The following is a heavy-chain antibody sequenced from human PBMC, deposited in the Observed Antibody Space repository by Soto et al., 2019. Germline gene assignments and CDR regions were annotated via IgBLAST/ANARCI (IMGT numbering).Heavy chain of an antibody. Sequence: ASVKVSCKASGYTFTSYAMNWVRQAPGQGLEWMGWINTNTGNPTYAQGFTGRFVFSLDTSVSTAYLQISSLKAEDTAVYYCASRTKERSSLYYFYMDVWGKGTTVTVSS. CDR3: ASRTKERSSLYYFYMDV. CDR2: INTNTGNP. CDR1: GYTFTSYA. J-gene: IGHJ6*03. V-gene: IGHV7-4-1*02. D-gene: IGHD1-1*01.